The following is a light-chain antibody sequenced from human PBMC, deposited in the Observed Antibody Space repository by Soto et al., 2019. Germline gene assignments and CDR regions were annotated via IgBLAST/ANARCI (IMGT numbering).Light chain of an antibody. Sequence: ETMMTQSPDTLSVSLGERATLSCRASQSLRSSLAWYQQKPGQAPRLPIYDASTRATGIPARFSGSGSGTDFTLTISGLQSEDFAVYYCKQYNKWPQTFGQGAK. J-gene: IGKJ1*01. V-gene: IGKV3-15*01. CDR3: KQYNKWPQT. CDR1: QSLRSS. CDR2: DAS.